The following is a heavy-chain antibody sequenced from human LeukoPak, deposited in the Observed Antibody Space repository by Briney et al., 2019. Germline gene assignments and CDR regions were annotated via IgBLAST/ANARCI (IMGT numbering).Heavy chain of an antibody. V-gene: IGHV1-18*01. J-gene: IGHJ4*02. CDR2: ISAYNGNT. D-gene: IGHD6-13*01. CDR1: GYSFTSYG. CDR3: ARSDSSSWYTSFFDY. Sequence: ASVKVSCKASGYSFTSYGISWVRQAPGQGLEWMGWISAYNGNTNYAQMLQGRVTMTTDTSTSTAYMELRSLRSDDTAVYYCARSDSSSWYTSFFDYWGQGTLVTVSS.